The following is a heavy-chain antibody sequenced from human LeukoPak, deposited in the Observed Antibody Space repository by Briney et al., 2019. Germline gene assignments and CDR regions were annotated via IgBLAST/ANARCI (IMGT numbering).Heavy chain of an antibody. CDR1: GGTFSSYA. CDR3: ARELTDYYDSSGYYSAFDI. J-gene: IGHJ3*02. V-gene: IGHV1-69*05. D-gene: IGHD3-22*01. Sequence: SVKVSCKASGGTFSSYAISWMRQAPGQGLEWMGGIIPIFGTANYAQKFQGRVTITTDESTSTAYMELGSLRSEDTAVYYCARELTDYYDSSGYYSAFDIWGQGTMVTVSS. CDR2: IIPIFGTA.